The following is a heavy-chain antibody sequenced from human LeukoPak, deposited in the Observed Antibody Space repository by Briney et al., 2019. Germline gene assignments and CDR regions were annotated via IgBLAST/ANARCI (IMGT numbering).Heavy chain of an antibody. D-gene: IGHD1-26*01. J-gene: IGHJ4*02. Sequence: SGGSLRLSCAASGFIFSGYAMSWVRQAPGKGLEWVSGISGSGGSAYYADSVKGRFTISRDNSRNTLYLEMNSLRAEDTAVYYCAKDLSGSYEFDYFDYWGQGTLVTVSS. CDR3: AKDLSGSYEFDYFDY. V-gene: IGHV3-23*01. CDR2: ISGSGGSA. CDR1: GFIFSGYA.